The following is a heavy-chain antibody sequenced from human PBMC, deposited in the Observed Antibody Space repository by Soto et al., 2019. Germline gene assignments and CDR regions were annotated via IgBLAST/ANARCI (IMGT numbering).Heavy chain of an antibody. CDR3: ARDQSDY. V-gene: IGHV1-18*01. CDR2: ISTYNGST. CDR1: GYTFTGYG. J-gene: IGHJ4*02. Sequence: ASVKVSCKASGYTFTGYGISWVRQAPGQGLQWMGWISTYNGSTHYSQKLQDRVTLTTDTSTSTAYMELRSLRSDDTAVYYCARDQSDYWGQGTLVTVSS.